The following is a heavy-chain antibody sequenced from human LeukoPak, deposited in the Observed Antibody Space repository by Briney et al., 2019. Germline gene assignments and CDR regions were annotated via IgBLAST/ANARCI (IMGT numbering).Heavy chain of an antibody. CDR3: ARGDYGDYYIDY. CDR2: IYSGGST. CDR1: GFTFSSYS. Sequence: PGGSLRLSCAASGFTFSSYSMNWVRQAPGKGLEWVSVIYSGGSTYYADSVKGRFTISRDNSKNTLYLQMNSLRAEDTAVYYCARGDYGDYYIDYWGQGTLVTVSS. J-gene: IGHJ4*02. D-gene: IGHD4-17*01. V-gene: IGHV3-53*01.